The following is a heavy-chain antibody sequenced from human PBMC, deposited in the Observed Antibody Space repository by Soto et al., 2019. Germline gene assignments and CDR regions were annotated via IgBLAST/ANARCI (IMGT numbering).Heavy chain of an antibody. CDR3: AKRPRALLTFDY. J-gene: IGHJ4*02. Sequence: GGSLRLSCAASVFLFSNYLMSWVRQAPGKGLEWVSSISDSGGTSCYADSVKGRFTISRDNSKNTLYLQMNSLRAEDTAIYYCAKRPRALLTFDYWGQGTLVTVSS. CDR1: VFLFSNYL. CDR2: ISDSGGTS. D-gene: IGHD1-26*01. V-gene: IGHV3-23*01.